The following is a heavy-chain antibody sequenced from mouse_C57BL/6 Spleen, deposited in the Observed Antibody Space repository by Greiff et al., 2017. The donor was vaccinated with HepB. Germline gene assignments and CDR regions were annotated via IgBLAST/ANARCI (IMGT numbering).Heavy chain of an antibody. V-gene: IGHV1-53*01. Sequence: VKLQQPGTELVKPGASVKLSCKASGYTFTSYWMHWVKQRPGQGLEWIGNINPSNGGTNYNEKFKSKATLTVDKSSSTAYMQLSSLTSEDSAVYYCARSLFITTVVPFAYWGQGTLVTVSA. CDR1: GYTFTSYW. CDR3: ARSLFITTVVPFAY. J-gene: IGHJ3*01. D-gene: IGHD1-1*01. CDR2: INPSNGGT.